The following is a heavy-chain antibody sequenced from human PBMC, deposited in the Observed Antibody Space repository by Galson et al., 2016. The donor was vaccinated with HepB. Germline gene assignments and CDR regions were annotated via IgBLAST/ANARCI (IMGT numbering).Heavy chain of an antibody. CDR1: GASISSYY. CDR3: ARGVVEGAAHFDY. D-gene: IGHD2-15*01. V-gene: IGHV4-59*01. Sequence: SETLSLTCAVSGASISSYYWTWIRQPPGKGLEWIGYIYYSDITNYNPSLSGRVTISVDTSRNQFSLKLTSVTAADTAVYYCARGVVEGAAHFDYWGQGTLVTVSS. CDR2: IYYSDIT. J-gene: IGHJ4*02.